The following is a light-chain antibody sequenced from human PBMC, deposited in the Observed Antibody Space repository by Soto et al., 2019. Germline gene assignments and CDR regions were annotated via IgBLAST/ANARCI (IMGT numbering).Light chain of an antibody. Sequence: EILMPQSPATLSVSPGASSTLSGRASQSVSRNLAWYQQKPGQAPRLVIYGASTRAANIPDRFSGSGSGTDFTLTISRLEPEDFAVYYCQQYGNSPITFGQGTRLEIK. CDR3: QQYGNSPIT. V-gene: IGKV3-15*01. CDR2: GAS. CDR1: QSVSRN. J-gene: IGKJ5*01.